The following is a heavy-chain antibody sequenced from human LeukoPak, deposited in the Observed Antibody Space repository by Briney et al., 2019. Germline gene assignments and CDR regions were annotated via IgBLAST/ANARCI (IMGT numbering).Heavy chain of an antibody. V-gene: IGHV3-30-3*01. CDR3: ARDLRTWEPLLSPIDY. Sequence: GRSLRLSCAASGFTFSSYAMHWVRQAPGKGLEWVAVISYDGSNKYYADSVKGRFTISRDNSKNTLYLQMNSLRAEDTAVYYCARDLRTWEPLLSPIDYWGQGTLVTVSS. CDR1: GFTFSSYA. J-gene: IGHJ4*02. CDR2: ISYDGSNK. D-gene: IGHD1-26*01.